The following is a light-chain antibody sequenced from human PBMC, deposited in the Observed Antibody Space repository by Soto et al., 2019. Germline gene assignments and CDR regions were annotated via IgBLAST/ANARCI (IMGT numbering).Light chain of an antibody. CDR1: QSVSSY. CDR3: QQYGSSPIT. J-gene: IGKJ5*01. V-gene: IGKV3-11*01. Sequence: EILFTQSPATLSLSPGERATLSCRASQSVSSYLAWYQQKPGQAPRILIYDASNRATGIPARFSGSGSGTDFTLTISRLEPEDFSVYYCQQYGSSPITFGQGTRLEIK. CDR2: DAS.